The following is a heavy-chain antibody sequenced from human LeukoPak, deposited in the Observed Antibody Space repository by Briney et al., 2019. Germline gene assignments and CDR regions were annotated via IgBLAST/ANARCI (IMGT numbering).Heavy chain of an antibody. D-gene: IGHD3-10*02. CDR2: ITSSGTTI. CDR3: AELGITMIGGV. Sequence: GGSLRLSCAASGFTFRSYEMNWVRQAPGKGLEWLSYITSSGTTIYYADSVKGRFTISRDNAKNSLYLQMNSLRAEDTAVYYCAELGITMIGGVWGKGTTVTISS. J-gene: IGHJ6*04. V-gene: IGHV3-48*03. CDR1: GFTFRSYE.